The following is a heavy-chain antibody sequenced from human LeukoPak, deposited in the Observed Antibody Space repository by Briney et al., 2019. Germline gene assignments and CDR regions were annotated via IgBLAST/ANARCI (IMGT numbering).Heavy chain of an antibody. V-gene: IGHV4-59*12. D-gene: IGHD3-10*01. Sequence: PSETLSLTCTVSGGSISSYYWSWIRQPPGKGLEWIGYIYYGGSTNYNPSLKSRVTISIDTSKNQFSLKLSSVTAADTAVYYCARVLYGSGSYDYWGQGTLVTVSS. CDR3: ARVLYGSGSYDY. J-gene: IGHJ4*02. CDR1: GGSISSYY. CDR2: IYYGGST.